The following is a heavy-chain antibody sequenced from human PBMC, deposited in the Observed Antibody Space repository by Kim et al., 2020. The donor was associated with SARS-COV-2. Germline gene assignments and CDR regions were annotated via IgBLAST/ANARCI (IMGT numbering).Heavy chain of an antibody. J-gene: IGHJ4*02. V-gene: IGHV4-4*07. D-gene: IGHD3-16*02. CDR2: YTSGRT. CDR3: ASALGH. Sequence: YTSGRTKYHPSLQSRVTMSVDMSKNQFSLNLSSVTAADTAVYYCASALGHWGQGTLVTVSS.